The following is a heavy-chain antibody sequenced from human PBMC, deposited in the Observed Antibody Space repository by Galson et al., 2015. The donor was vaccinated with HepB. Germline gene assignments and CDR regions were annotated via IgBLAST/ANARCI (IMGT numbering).Heavy chain of an antibody. Sequence: SVKVSCKASGYTFTSYGISWVRQAPGQGLEWMGWISAYNGNTNYAQKLQGRVTMTTDTSTSTAYMELRSLRSDDTAVYYCASVYCSGGSCYPDYWGQGTLVTVSS. J-gene: IGHJ4*02. CDR2: ISAYNGNT. V-gene: IGHV1-18*01. D-gene: IGHD2-15*01. CDR1: GYTFTSYG. CDR3: ASVYCSGGSCYPDY.